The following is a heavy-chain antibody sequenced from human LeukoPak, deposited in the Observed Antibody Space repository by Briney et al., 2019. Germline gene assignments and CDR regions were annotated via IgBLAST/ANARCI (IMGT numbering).Heavy chain of an antibody. V-gene: IGHV4-34*01. J-gene: IGHJ3*02. D-gene: IGHD2-15*01. Sequence: PSETLSLTCAVYGGSFSGYYWSWIRQPPGKGLEWIGEINHSGSTNYNPSLKSRVTISVDTSKNQFSLKLSSVTAADTAVYYCARPGRKSAFDIWGQGTMVTVSS. CDR2: INHSGST. CDR3: ARPGRKSAFDI. CDR1: GGSFSGYY.